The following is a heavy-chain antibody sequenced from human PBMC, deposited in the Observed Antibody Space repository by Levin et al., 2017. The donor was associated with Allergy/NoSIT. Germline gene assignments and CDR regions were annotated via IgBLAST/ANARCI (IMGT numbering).Heavy chain of an antibody. D-gene: IGHD6-13*01. V-gene: IGHV3-15*07. CDR2: IAINVDGGAT. J-gene: IGHJ6*02. Sequence: NPGGSLRLSCAASGFAFSKAWMNWVRQVPGKGLEWVGRIAINVDGGATDYAAPVRGRFIISRDDSKDTLYLQMNSLKTEDTAVYYCSSWYFTYGVGVWGQGTTVTVSS. CDR1: GFAFSKAW. CDR3: SSWYFTYGVGV.